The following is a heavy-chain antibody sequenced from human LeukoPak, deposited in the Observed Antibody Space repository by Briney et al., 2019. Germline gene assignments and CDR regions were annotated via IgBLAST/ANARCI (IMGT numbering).Heavy chain of an antibody. Sequence: ASVKVSCKASGYTFTSYGISWVRQAPGQGLEWMGWIGAYNGNTNYAQKLQGRVTMTTDTSTSTAYMELRSLRSDDTAVYYCARALPSNYYYDSSGYGYWGQGTLVTVSS. D-gene: IGHD3-22*01. CDR1: GYTFTSYG. CDR3: ARALPSNYYYDSSGYGY. V-gene: IGHV1-18*01. CDR2: IGAYNGNT. J-gene: IGHJ4*02.